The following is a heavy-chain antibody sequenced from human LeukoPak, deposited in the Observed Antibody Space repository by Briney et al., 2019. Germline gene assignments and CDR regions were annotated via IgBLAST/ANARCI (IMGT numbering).Heavy chain of an antibody. Sequence: GGSLRLSCAASGFTFSSYWMSWVRQAPGKGLEWVANIKQDGSEKYYVDSVKGRFTISRDNAKNSLYLQMNSLRAEDTAVYYCARVAGYCSSTSCYNYYYYMDVWGKGTTVTVSS. CDR1: GFTFSSYW. V-gene: IGHV3-7*01. CDR3: ARVAGYCSSTSCYNYYYYMDV. CDR2: IKQDGSEK. J-gene: IGHJ6*03. D-gene: IGHD2-2*02.